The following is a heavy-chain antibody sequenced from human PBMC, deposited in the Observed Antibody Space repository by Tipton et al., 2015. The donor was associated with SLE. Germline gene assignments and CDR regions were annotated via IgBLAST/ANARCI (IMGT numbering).Heavy chain of an antibody. J-gene: IGHJ6*02. D-gene: IGHD3-10*01. V-gene: IGHV1-69*13. CDR1: GYTFTDYN. CDR3: AHTGSGSYGMDV. CDR2: IIPMFATT. Sequence: QSGAEVKKPGASVKLSCKASGYTFTDYNINWVRQAPGQGLEWIGGIIPMFATTNNAQRFQGRVTFTADETTSTAYMDLSSLTSEDTAVYYCAHTGSGSYGMDVWGQGTRVTVSS.